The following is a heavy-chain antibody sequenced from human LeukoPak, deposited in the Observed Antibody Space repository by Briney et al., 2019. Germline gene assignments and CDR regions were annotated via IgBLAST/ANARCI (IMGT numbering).Heavy chain of an antibody. CDR2: INHSGIT. V-gene: IGHV4-34*01. CDR1: GGSFSGHY. D-gene: IGHD3-22*01. J-gene: IGHJ3*01. Sequence: SETLSLTCAVYGGSFSGHYWTWIRQTPGKGLEWIGEINHSGITSYNSSLLGRVTMSIDSSKNQFSLKLTSVTAADTAVYSCARSLGYFDSSGNYIYLGFDVWGQGTMVTVSS. CDR3: ARSLGYFDSSGNYIYLGFDV.